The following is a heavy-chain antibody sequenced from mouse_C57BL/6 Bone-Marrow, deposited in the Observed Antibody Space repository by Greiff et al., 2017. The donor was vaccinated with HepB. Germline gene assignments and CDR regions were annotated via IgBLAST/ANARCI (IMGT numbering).Heavy chain of an antibody. CDR2: ILPGSGST. Sequence: VQLQQSGAELMKPGASVKLSCKATGYTFTGYWIEWVKQRPGHGLEWIGEILPGSGSTNYNEKFKGKATFTADTSSNTAYMQLSSLTTEDSAIYYCARMRVEYYGSSYWYVDVWGTGTTVTVSS. CDR1: GYTFTGYW. D-gene: IGHD1-1*01. J-gene: IGHJ1*03. V-gene: IGHV1-9*01. CDR3: ARMRVEYYGSSYWYVDV.